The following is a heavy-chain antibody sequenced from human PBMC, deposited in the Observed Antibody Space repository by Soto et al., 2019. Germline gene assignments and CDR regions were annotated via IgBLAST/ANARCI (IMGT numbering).Heavy chain of an antibody. Sequence: PSETLSLTCTVSGGSISSYYWSWIRQPPGKGLEWIGYIYYSGSTNYNPSLKSRVTISVDTSKNQFSLKLSSVTAADTAVYYCARDHSTTPRGMDGWGQGTTVTVSS. D-gene: IGHD1-26*01. CDR2: IYYSGST. V-gene: IGHV4-59*01. CDR1: GGSISSYY. J-gene: IGHJ6*02. CDR3: ARDHSTTPRGMDG.